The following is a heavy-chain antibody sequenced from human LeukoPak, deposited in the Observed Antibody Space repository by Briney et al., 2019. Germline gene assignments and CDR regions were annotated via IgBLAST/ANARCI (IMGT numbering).Heavy chain of an antibody. CDR3: ATGQNAIAAAGGVHAYYYYGMDV. D-gene: IGHD6-13*01. J-gene: IGHJ6*02. V-gene: IGHV1-24*01. CDR2: FDPEDGET. CDR1: GYTLTELS. Sequence: ASVKVSCKVSGYTLTELSMHWVRQAPGKGLEWMGGFDPEDGETIYAQKFQGRVTMTEDTSTDTAYMELSSLRSEDTAVYYCATGQNAIAAAGGVHAYYYYGMDVRGQGTTVTVSS.